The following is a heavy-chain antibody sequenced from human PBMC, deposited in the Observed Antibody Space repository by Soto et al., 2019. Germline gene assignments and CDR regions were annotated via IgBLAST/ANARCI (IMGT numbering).Heavy chain of an antibody. J-gene: IGHJ3*02. CDR3: ARAKSSGRDDAFDI. CDR1: GFTFSDYY. V-gene: IGHV3-11*05. CDR2: IAGTSYYT. Sequence: QVQLVESGGGLVEPGGSLRLSCGASGFTFSDYYMTWIRQAPGKGLEWVSYIAGTSYYTNYADSVKGRFIISRDNAKSSLYLPMKSLRAEDTAVYYCARAKSSGRDDAFDIWGQGTVVTVSS. D-gene: IGHD1-26*01.